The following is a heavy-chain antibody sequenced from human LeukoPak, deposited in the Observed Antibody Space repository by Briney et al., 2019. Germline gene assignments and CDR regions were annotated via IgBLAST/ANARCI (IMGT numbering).Heavy chain of an antibody. CDR3: ARRVDDFWSGFGEDYYYYMDV. J-gene: IGHJ6*03. D-gene: IGHD3-3*01. CDR1: GGSISSGGYY. CDR2: IYHSGST. Sequence: SETLSLTCTVSGGSISSGGYYWSWIRQPPGKGLEWIGYIYHSGSTYYNPSLKSRVTISVDRSKNQFSLKLSSVTAADAAVYYCARRVDDFWSGFGEDYYYYMDVWGKGTTVTVSS. V-gene: IGHV4-30-2*01.